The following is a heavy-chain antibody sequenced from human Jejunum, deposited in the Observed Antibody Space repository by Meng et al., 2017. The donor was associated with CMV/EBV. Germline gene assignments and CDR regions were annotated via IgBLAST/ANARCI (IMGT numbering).Heavy chain of an antibody. J-gene: IGHJ4*02. CDR2: ISSSGSWI. Sequence: FNSSSLNWVGQAPGKGLGWVSSISSSGSWIYYADSVRGRFSISRDNAKNSLYLQMNSLRAEDTAVYYCVSEPYDTLTGLPGWYFDTWGQGALVTVSS. CDR3: VSEPYDTLTGLPGWYFDT. V-gene: IGHV3-21*06. CDR1: FNSSS. D-gene: IGHD3-9*01.